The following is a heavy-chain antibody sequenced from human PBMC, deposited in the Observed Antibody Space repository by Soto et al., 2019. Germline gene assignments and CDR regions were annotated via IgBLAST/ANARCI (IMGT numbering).Heavy chain of an antibody. J-gene: IGHJ3*01. CDR3: AVTLLYDNFGYYHDGFNF. CDR1: GFTFSRYT. CDR2: VSGRGADK. V-gene: IGHV3-23*01. D-gene: IGHD3-22*01. Sequence: GGTLRLSCAASGFTFSRYTINWVRKAPGKGLDGVSGVSGRGADKFYADSVKGRFTISRDNSIDFFFFQIYELRAEDTAVYFCAVTLLYDNFGYYHDGFNFWIQGTMVAVSS.